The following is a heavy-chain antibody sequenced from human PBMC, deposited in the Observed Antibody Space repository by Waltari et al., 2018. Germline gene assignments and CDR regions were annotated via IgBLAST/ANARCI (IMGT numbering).Heavy chain of an antibody. J-gene: IGHJ4*02. CDR3: ATVRLVLMVYAHFDY. Sequence: QVQLVQSGAEVKKPGASVKVSCKVSGYTLTELSMHWVRQAPGKGLEWMGGFDPEDGETIYAQKFQGRVTMTEETSTDTAYMELSSLRSEDTAVYYCATVRLVLMVYAHFDYWGQGTLVTVSS. D-gene: IGHD2-8*01. CDR1: GYTLTELS. CDR2: FDPEDGET. V-gene: IGHV1-24*01.